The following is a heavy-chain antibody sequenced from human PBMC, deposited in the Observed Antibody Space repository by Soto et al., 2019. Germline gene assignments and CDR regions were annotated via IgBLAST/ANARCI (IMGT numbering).Heavy chain of an antibody. CDR1: GGSISSGDYY. CDR2: IYYSGST. Sequence: QVQLQESGPGLVKPSQTLSLTCTVSGGSISSGDYYWSWIRQHPGKGLEWIGYIYYSGSTYYNPSLKSRVTISVDTSKNQCALKLSSVTAADTAVYYCARQTGYYDILSAPDYWGQGTLVTVSS. CDR3: ARQTGYYDILSAPDY. D-gene: IGHD3-9*01. J-gene: IGHJ4*02. V-gene: IGHV4-31*03.